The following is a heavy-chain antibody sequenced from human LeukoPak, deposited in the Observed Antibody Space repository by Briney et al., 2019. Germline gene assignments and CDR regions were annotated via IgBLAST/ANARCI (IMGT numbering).Heavy chain of an antibody. CDR2: ISAYTGNT. J-gene: IGHJ6*03. CDR1: GYTFTSYG. CDR3: ARDNLWFGEITNYYYYYMDV. D-gene: IGHD3-10*01. Sequence: ASVKVSCKASGYTFTSYGINWVRQAPGQGLEWMGWISAYTGNTNYAQKFQGRVTMTTDTSTSTAYMELRSLRSDDTAVYYCARDNLWFGEITNYYYYYMDVWGKGTTVTVSS. V-gene: IGHV1-18*01.